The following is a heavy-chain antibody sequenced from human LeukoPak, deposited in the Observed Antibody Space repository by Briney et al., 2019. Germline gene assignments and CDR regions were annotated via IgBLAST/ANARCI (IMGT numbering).Heavy chain of an antibody. V-gene: IGHV3-53*05. CDR1: GFTVSSNY. CDR3: AKGGSYDILTGYLGY. Sequence: PGGSLRLSCAASGFTVSSNYMSWVRQAPGKGLEWVSVIYSGGSTYYADSVKGRFTISRDNSKNTLYLQMNSLRAEDTAVYYCAKGGSYDILTGYLGYWGQGTLVTVSS. CDR2: IYSGGST. D-gene: IGHD3-9*01. J-gene: IGHJ4*02.